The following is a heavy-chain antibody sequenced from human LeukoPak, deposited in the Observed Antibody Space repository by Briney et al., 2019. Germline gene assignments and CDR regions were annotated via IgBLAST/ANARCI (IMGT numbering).Heavy chain of an antibody. D-gene: IGHD6-19*01. J-gene: IGHJ4*02. CDR3: ARVGGRYSSGWHGGLDY. Sequence: GGSLRLSCAASGFTVSSNYMSWVRQAPGKGLEWVSVIYSGGSTYYADPVKGRFTISRDNSKNTLYLQMNSLRAEDTAVYYCARVGGRYSSGWHGGLDYWGQGTLVTVSS. CDR2: IYSGGST. V-gene: IGHV3-66*01. CDR1: GFTVSSNY.